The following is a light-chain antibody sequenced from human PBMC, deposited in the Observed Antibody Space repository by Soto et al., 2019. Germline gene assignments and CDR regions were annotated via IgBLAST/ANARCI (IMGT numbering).Light chain of an antibody. J-gene: IGLJ2*01. Sequence: QSVLTQPPSVSGAPGQRVTISCTGSSSNIGAGYDVHWYQQRPGTAPKLLIFGNTNRPSGVPDRFSGSKSGTSASLAITGLQAEDEAYYYCQSYDNFLRVIFGGGTKLTVL. CDR3: QSYDNFLRVI. CDR1: SSNIGAGYD. CDR2: GNT. V-gene: IGLV1-40*01.